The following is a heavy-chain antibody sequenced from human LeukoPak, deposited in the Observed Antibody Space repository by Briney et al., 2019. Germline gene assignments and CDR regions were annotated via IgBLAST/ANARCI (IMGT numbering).Heavy chain of an antibody. Sequence: QPGGSLTLSCAASDFSLSRYWVTWVRQAPGRGLEWVANINENGGDKDYGVSVKGRFSISRDNAENSLFLQMNNLRVEDSAVYYCARGGSGSSKYWVFWGQGTLVTVSS. CDR3: ARGGSGSSKYWVF. CDR1: DFSLSRYW. J-gene: IGHJ4*02. D-gene: IGHD2-8*02. V-gene: IGHV3-7*01. CDR2: INENGGDK.